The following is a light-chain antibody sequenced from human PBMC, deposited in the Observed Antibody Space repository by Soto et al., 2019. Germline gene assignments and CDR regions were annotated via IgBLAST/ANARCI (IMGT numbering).Light chain of an antibody. V-gene: IGKV3-15*01. J-gene: IGKJ2*01. CDR2: AAS. CDR1: QSVSTS. Sequence: GMTQSLSTLSVSAGDRVIISCRASQSVSTSLAWYQQKPGQAPRLLISAASAMDTGIPARFSGSGAGTDFTLTTSSLQAEDFARYYCQEYNNRPYPFGQ. CDR3: QEYNNRPYP.